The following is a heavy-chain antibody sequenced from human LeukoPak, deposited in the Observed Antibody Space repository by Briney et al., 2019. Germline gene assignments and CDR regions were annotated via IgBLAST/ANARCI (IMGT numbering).Heavy chain of an antibody. J-gene: IGHJ3*02. Sequence: SETLSLTCTVSGGSISSYYWSWIRQPPGKGLEWIGYIYYSGSTNYNPSLKSRVTISVDTSKNQFSLKLSSVTAADTAVYYCAREMKVVRGVLSAFDIWGQGTMVTVSS. D-gene: IGHD3-10*01. CDR1: GGSISSYY. CDR3: AREMKVVRGVLSAFDI. V-gene: IGHV4-59*12. CDR2: IYYSGST.